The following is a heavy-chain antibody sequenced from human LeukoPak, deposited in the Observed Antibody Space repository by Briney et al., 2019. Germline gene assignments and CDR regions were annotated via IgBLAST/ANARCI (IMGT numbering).Heavy chain of an antibody. CDR1: GFTFDDYA. CDR3: ARPYDSSGSGFDY. D-gene: IGHD3-22*01. CDR2: ISWNSGSI. Sequence: GGSLRLSCAASGFTFDDYAMHWVRQAPGKGLEWVSGISWNSGSIGYADSVKGRFTISRDNAKNSLYLQMNSLRAEDTALYYCARPYDSSGSGFDYWGQGTLVTVSS. V-gene: IGHV3-9*01. J-gene: IGHJ4*02.